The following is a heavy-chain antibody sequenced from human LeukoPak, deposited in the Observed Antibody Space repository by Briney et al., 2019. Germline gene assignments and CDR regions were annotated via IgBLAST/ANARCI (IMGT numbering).Heavy chain of an antibody. CDR2: IYYSGST. CDR3: ARGRRGAWSRGAIDY. D-gene: IGHD1-26*01. V-gene: IGHV4-39*07. CDR1: GGSISSSSYY. J-gene: IGHJ4*02. Sequence: SETLSLTCTVSGGSISSSSYYWGWIRQPPGKGLEWIGSIYYSGSTYYNPSLKSRVTISVDTSKNQFSLKLSSVTAADTAVYYCARGRRGAWSRGAIDYWGQGTLVTVSS.